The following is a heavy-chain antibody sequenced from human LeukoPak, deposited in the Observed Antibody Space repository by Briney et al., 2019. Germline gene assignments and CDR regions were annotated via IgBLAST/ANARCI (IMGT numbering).Heavy chain of an antibody. J-gene: IGHJ4*02. CDR3: AKSPGYWTHDY. V-gene: IGHV3-23*01. D-gene: IGHD1-1*01. CDR2: ITGNGVTA. CDR1: GFTFSSYS. Sequence: GGSLRLSCAASGFTFSSYSMNWVRQAPGKGLEWVSSITGNGVTAYYADSARGRFTVSTDSSKSTLYLQMNSLRAEDTAIYYCAKSPGYWTHDYWGQGILVTVSS.